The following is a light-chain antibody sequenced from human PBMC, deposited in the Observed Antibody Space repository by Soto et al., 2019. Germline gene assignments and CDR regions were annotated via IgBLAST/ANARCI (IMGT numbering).Light chain of an antibody. CDR3: QQANTFALT. CDR1: QGINKW. Sequence: IQVTQSPSSLAASVGDRVTITCRASQGINKWLAWYQQKPGTAPKLLIYSASSLYTGVPSRFSGSGSGTDFTLTISSLQPEDFATYYCQQANTFALTFGGGTKVDIK. CDR2: SAS. J-gene: IGKJ4*01. V-gene: IGKV1-12*01.